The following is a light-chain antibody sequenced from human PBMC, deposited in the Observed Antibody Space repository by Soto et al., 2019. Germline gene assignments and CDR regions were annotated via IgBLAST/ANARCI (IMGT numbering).Light chain of an antibody. CDR3: QVWDSSTYV. V-gene: IGLV3-9*01. Sequence: SYELTQPLSVSVALGQTARITCGGNNIGSKNVHWYQQKPGQAPVLVIYRVSNRPSGIPERFSGSNSGNTATLTSSRAQAGDEADYYCQVWDSSTYVFGTGTKVTVL. J-gene: IGLJ1*01. CDR2: RVS. CDR1: NIGSKN.